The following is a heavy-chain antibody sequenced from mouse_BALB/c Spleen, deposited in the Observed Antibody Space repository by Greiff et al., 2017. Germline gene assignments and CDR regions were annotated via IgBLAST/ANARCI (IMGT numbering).Heavy chain of an antibody. V-gene: IGHV2-9*02. CDR1: GFSLTSYG. J-gene: IGHJ1*01. D-gene: IGHD1-2*01. CDR3: AREGITTARYFDV. CDR2: IWAGGST. Sequence: VKLQESGPGLVAPSQSLSITCTVSGFSLTSYGVHWVRQPPGKGLEWLGVIWAGGSTNYNSALMSRLSISKDNSKSQVFLKMNSLQTDDTAMYYCAREGITTARYFDVWGAGTTVTVSS.